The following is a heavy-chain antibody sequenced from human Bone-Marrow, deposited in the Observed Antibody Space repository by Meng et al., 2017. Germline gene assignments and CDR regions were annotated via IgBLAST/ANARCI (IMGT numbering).Heavy chain of an antibody. J-gene: IGHJ3*02. Sequence: SVKVSCKASGGTFSSYAISWVRQATGQGLEWMGGIIPIFGTANYAQKFQGRVTITADKSTSTAYMELSSLGYEDTAVYYWARGGTAMVTKARAFDIWGQGTMVTVSS. V-gene: IGHV1-69*06. CDR2: IIPIFGTA. CDR3: ARGGTAMVTKARAFDI. CDR1: GGTFSSYA. D-gene: IGHD5-18*01.